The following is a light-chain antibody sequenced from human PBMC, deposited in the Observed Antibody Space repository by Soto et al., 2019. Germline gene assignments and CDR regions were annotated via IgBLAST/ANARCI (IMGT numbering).Light chain of an antibody. CDR3: QQYNNYST. Sequence: EIVMTQSPATLSVSPGERATLSCRASQSVSSNVARYQQIPGQTPRLLIYGASTRATGIPVRFSGSGSGTEFTLTISSLQPDDFATYYCQQYNNYSTFGQGTKVDIK. J-gene: IGKJ1*01. CDR2: GAS. V-gene: IGKV3-15*01. CDR1: QSVSSN.